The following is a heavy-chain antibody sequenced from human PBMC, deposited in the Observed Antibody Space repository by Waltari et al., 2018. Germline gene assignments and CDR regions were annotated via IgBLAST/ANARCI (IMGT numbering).Heavy chain of an antibody. V-gene: IGHV3-15*01. D-gene: IGHD7-27*01. CDR3: TTLDAPWGG. Sequence: SLRLSCVASGFRFTPAWLTWVRQAPGKGLEWVGRITSQNDGATTDFAASLRGRFSISRDDSQNMVFLQMSSLRIEDTAVYYCTTLDAPWGGWGHGTLVTVSS. J-gene: IGHJ4*01. CDR1: GFRFTPAW. CDR2: ITSQNDGATT.